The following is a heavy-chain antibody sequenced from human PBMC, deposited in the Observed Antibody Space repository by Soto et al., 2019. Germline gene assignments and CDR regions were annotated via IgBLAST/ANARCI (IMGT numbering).Heavy chain of an antibody. CDR2: ISADNGNT. CDR3: ARDLHGDPYF. Sequence: QVRLVQSGAEVKKPGASVKVSCKDSGSTFTSYGISCVRQAPGQGLEWMGWISADNGNTNYAHKIQDRFIMTTDTSTSITYMALRSRRSHDTAVYYFARDLHGDPYFCGQGPLVTVSS. J-gene: IGHJ4*02. CDR1: GSTFTSYG. D-gene: IGHD4-17*01. V-gene: IGHV1-18*01.